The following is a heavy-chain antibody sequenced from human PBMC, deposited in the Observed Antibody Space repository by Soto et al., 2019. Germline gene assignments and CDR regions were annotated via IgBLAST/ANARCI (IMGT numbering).Heavy chain of an antibody. D-gene: IGHD3-22*01. V-gene: IGHV3-23*01. J-gene: IGHJ1*01. CDR1: GFTFSSYA. Sequence: GGSLRLSCAASGFTFSSYAMTWVRQAPGKGLEWVSIISGSGGTTYYADSVKGRFTISRDNSKNTLYLQMNSLRADDTAVYYCSKEDNYYDSSGYYLEYFHHWGQGTLVTVSS. CDR2: ISGSGGTT. CDR3: SKEDNYYDSSGYYLEYFHH.